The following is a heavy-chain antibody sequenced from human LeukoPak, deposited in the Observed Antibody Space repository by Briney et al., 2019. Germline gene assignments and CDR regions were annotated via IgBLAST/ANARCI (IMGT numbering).Heavy chain of an antibody. CDR3: AKRGVVRDGYHLDY. V-gene: IGHV3-23*01. D-gene: IGHD5-24*01. CDR1: GFTFSSYA. Sequence: GGSLRLSCAASGFTFSSYAMSWVRQAPGKGLEWVSTISGSGGSTYYADSVKGRFTISRDNSKNTLYLQMNSLRAEDTAVFYCAKRGVVRDGYHLDYWGQGTLVTVSS. CDR2: ISGSGGST. J-gene: IGHJ4*02.